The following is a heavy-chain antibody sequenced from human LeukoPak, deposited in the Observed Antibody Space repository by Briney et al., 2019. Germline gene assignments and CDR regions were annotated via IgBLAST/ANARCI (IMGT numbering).Heavy chain of an antibody. D-gene: IGHD1-1*01. CDR1: GFTFSSYW. CDR2: IWYDGSNK. Sequence: GGSLRLSCAASGFTFSSYWMHWVRQAPGKGLEWVAVIWYDGSNKYYADSVKGRFTISRDNSKNTLYLQMNSLRAEDTAVYYCARELISTTWRGNRSYFDLWGRGTLVTVSS. V-gene: IGHV3-33*08. J-gene: IGHJ2*01. CDR3: ARELISTTWRGNRSYFDL.